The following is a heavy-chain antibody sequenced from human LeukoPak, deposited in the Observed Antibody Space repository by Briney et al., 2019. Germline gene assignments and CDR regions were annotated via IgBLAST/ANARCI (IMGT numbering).Heavy chain of an antibody. CDR2: IYYSGST. CDR1: GGSISSSY. CDR3: AKGRDRGDAYNPPWDY. Sequence: PSETLSLTCTVSGGSISSSYWSWIRQPPGKGLEWIAYIYYSGSTNFNPSLKSRVTISVDTSKNQFSLELSSVTAADTAVYYCAKGRDRGDAYNPPWDYWGQGILVTVSS. J-gene: IGHJ4*02. V-gene: IGHV4-59*01. D-gene: IGHD5-24*01.